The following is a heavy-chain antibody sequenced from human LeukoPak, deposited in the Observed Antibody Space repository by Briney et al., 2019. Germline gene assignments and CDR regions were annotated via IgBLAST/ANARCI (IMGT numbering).Heavy chain of an antibody. CDR3: ATIYGEPGGYYYYMDV. D-gene: IGHD4-17*01. CDR2: FDPEDGET. CDR1: GYTLTELS. Sequence: GASVKVSCKVSGYTLTELSMHWVRQAPGKGLEWMGGFDPEDGETIYAQKFQGRVTMTEDTSTDTAYMELSSLRSEDTAVYYCATIYGEPGGYYYYMDVWGKGTTVTVSS. V-gene: IGHV1-24*01. J-gene: IGHJ6*03.